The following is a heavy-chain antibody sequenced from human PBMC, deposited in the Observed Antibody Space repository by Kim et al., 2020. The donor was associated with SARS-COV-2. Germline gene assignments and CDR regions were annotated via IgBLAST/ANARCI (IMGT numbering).Heavy chain of an antibody. D-gene: IGHD6-6*01. CDR2: IYTSGST. Sequence: SETLSLTCTVSGGSISSYYWSWIRQPAGKGLEWIGRIYTSGSTNYNPSLKSRVTMSVDTSKNQFSLKLSSVTAADPAVYYCARDHIAAAGGACDIWGQGTMVTVSS. CDR3: ARDHIAAAGGACDI. J-gene: IGHJ3*02. CDR1: GGSISSYY. V-gene: IGHV4-4*07.